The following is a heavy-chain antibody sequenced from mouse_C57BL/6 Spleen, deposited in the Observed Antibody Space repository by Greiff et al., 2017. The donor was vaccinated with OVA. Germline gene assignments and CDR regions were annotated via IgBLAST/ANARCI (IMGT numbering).Heavy chain of an antibody. CDR2: IYPGSGST. J-gene: IGHJ2*01. Sequence: VQLQQPGAELVKPGASVKMSCKASGYTFTSYWITWVKQRPGQGLEWIGDIYPGSGSTNCNEKFKSKATLTVDTSSSTAYMQLSSLTSEDSAVYYCARARGPSYYFDYWGQGTTLTVSS. CDR1: GYTFTSYW. CDR3: ARARGPSYYFDY. V-gene: IGHV1-55*01. D-gene: IGHD3-3*01.